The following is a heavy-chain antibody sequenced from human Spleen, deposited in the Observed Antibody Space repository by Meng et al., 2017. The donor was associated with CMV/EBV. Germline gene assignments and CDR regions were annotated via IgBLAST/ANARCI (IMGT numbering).Heavy chain of an antibody. CDR2: IIPIFGTA. Sequence: SVKVSCKASGATFSSYSISWVRQAPGQGLEWMGGIIPIFGTANYAQNFQGKATITTDESTSTAYLELSSLRPEDTAMYYCVRGGDGHNYHYYYPVDVWGQGTTVTVSS. CDR1: GATFSSYS. J-gene: IGHJ6*02. D-gene: IGHD5-24*01. CDR3: VRGGDGHNYHYYYPVDV. V-gene: IGHV1-69*05.